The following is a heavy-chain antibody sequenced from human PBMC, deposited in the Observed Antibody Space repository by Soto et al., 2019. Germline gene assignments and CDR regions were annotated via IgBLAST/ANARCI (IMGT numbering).Heavy chain of an antibody. J-gene: IGHJ4*01. V-gene: IGHV4-59*01. CDR1: GGSINDYY. Sequence: SETLSLTCTVSGGSINDYYWSWTRQPPGKGLEWIAYGLRPDYTGYNPSLRNRVTISSDTSKNQFSLRLISVTAADTAVYYCVAGPDRAKSAYWGQGTLVTVS. CDR2: GLRPDYT. CDR3: VAGPDRAKSAY.